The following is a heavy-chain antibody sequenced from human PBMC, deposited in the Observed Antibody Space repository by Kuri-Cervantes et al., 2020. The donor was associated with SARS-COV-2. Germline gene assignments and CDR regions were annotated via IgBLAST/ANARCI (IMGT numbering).Heavy chain of an antibody. D-gene: IGHD3-10*01. CDR3: ARSQLLWFGERRYYFDY. CDR1: GGSISSSSYY. J-gene: IGHJ4*02. CDR2: IYYSGST. Sequence: SEILSLTCTVSGGSISSSSYYWGWIRQPPGKGLEWIGSIYYSGSTYYNPSLKSRVTISVDTSKNQFSLKLSSVTAADTAVYYCARSQLLWFGERRYYFDYWGQGTLVTVSS. V-gene: IGHV4-39*01.